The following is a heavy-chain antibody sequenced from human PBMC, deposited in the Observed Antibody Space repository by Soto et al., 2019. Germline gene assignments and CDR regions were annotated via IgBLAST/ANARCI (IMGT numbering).Heavy chain of an antibody. CDR2: ISESGGST. V-gene: IGHV3-23*01. CDR3: AKRSPYSSGWYSPIFDY. J-gene: IGHJ4*02. Sequence: GGSLRLSCAASGFSFSDYAMSWVRQAPGKGLEWVSVISESGGSTHYADSVRGRFTVSRDNSKNSLSLRMNSLRDEDTAVYFCAKRSPYSSGWYSPIFDYWGKGPLVTVSS. CDR1: GFSFSDYA. D-gene: IGHD6-13*01.